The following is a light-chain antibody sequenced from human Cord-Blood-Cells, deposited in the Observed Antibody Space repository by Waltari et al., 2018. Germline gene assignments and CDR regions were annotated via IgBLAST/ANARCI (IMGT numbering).Light chain of an antibody. Sequence: QSALTQPASVSGSPGQSITISCTGTSSDVGGYNYVSWYQQHPGKAPKLMIYDVSKRPSGVSKRFSGSKSGNTASVTISGLQAEDEADYYCSSYTSSSTLVFGGGTKLTVL. CDR3: SSYTSSSTLV. CDR1: SSDVGGYNY. J-gene: IGLJ3*02. V-gene: IGLV2-14*01. CDR2: DVS.